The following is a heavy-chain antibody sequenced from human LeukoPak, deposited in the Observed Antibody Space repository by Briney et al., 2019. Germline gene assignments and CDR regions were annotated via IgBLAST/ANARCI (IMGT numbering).Heavy chain of an antibody. V-gene: IGHV4-34*01. CDR2: INHSGST. J-gene: IGHJ6*03. CDR1: GGSFSGYY. CDR3: ARLDLVVTAIPPYYYYMDV. Sequence: SETLSLTCAVYGGSFSGYYWSWIRQPPGKGLEWIGEINHSGSTNYNPSLKSRVTISVDTSKNQFSLKLSSVTAADTAVYYCARLDLVVTAIPPYYYYMDVWGKGTTVTISS. D-gene: IGHD2-21*02.